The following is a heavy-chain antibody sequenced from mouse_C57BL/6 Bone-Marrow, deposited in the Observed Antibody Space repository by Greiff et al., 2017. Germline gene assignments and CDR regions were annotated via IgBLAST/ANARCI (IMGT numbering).Heavy chain of an antibody. J-gene: IGHJ1*03. V-gene: IGHV1-22*01. CDR1: GYTFTDYN. Sequence: EVQLQQSGPELVKPGASVKMSCKASGYTFTDYNMHWVKQSHGKSLEWIGYINPNNGGTSYNQKFKGKATLTVNKSSSTAYMELRSLTSEDSAVYYCARGGDYYGSSWGDWYFDVWGTGTTVTVSS. D-gene: IGHD1-1*01. CDR3: ARGGDYYGSSWGDWYFDV. CDR2: INPNNGGT.